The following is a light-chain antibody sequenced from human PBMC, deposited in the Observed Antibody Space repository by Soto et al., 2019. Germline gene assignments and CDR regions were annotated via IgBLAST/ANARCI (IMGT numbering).Light chain of an antibody. CDR3: QHYGGLWT. Sequence: DLQMTQSPSTLSPSIGDRITISCRASQSIGNRLAWYQQKPGTAPKVLIYDASTLESGVPSRFSGSGSGTNFILTISSLQSDDFATYYCQHYGGLWTFGLGTKVEIK. J-gene: IGKJ1*01. CDR2: DAS. V-gene: IGKV1-5*01. CDR1: QSIGNR.